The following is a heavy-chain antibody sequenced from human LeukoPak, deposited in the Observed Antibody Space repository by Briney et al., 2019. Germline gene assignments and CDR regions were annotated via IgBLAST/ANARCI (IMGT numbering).Heavy chain of an antibody. CDR1: GFSFGRYE. CDR2: ISTTGSTV. V-gene: IGHV3-48*03. Sequence: PGGSLRLSCAASGFSFGRYEMNWVRQAPGQGLEWVSYISTTGSTVYYADSVEGRFTMSRDNAKNLLYLQMNSLRAEDAAVYYCAKDFPHYYESSHGMDAWGQGTTVTVSS. CDR3: AKDFPHYYESSHGMDA. D-gene: IGHD3-22*01. J-gene: IGHJ6*02.